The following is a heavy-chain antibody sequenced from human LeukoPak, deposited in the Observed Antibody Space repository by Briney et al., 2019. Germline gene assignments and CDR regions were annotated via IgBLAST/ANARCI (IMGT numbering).Heavy chain of an antibody. D-gene: IGHD3-16*02. CDR3: AKDVTGYDYVWGSYLFDY. CDR2: ISSSSSYI. V-gene: IGHV3-21*04. J-gene: IGHJ4*02. Sequence: PGGSLRLSCAASGFTFSSYSMNWVRQAPGKGLEWVSSISSSSSYIYYADSVKGRFTISRDNAKNSLYLQMNSLRAEDTAVYYCAKDVTGYDYVWGSYLFDYWGQGTLVTVSS. CDR1: GFTFSSYS.